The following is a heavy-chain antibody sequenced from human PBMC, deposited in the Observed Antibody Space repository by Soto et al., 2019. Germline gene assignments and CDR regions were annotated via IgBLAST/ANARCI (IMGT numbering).Heavy chain of an antibody. J-gene: IGHJ6*02. CDR2: IIPIFGTA. Sequence: QVQLVQSGAEVKKPGSSVKVSCKASGGTFSSYAISWVRQAPGQGLEWMGGIIPIFGTANYAQKFQGRVTITADESTRTAYMELSSMRSEDTAVYYCARAPRYCSGGSCYPEWYYYGMDVWGQGTTVTVSS. CDR1: GGTFSSYA. D-gene: IGHD2-15*01. V-gene: IGHV1-69*01. CDR3: ARAPRYCSGGSCYPEWYYYGMDV.